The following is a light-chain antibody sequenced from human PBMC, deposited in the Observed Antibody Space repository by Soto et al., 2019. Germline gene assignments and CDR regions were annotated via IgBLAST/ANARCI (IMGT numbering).Light chain of an antibody. Sequence: DIQTTQSPSSLSASVGDRVTITCRASQSISSYLNWYQQKPGKAPKLLIYAASSLQSGVPSRFSGSGSGTDFTLTISSLQPEDFATYYCQQSYSTPPWPFGQGTKVEIK. CDR3: QQSYSTPPWP. V-gene: IGKV1-39*01. CDR1: QSISSY. CDR2: AAS. J-gene: IGKJ1*01.